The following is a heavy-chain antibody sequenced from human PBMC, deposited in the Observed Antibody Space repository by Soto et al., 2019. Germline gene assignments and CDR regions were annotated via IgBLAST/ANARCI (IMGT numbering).Heavy chain of an antibody. J-gene: IGHJ5*02. CDR1: GYTFASYG. D-gene: IGHD6-13*01. CDR2: ISAYNGHT. CDR3: ARDVASAGTTWFDT. V-gene: IGHV1-18*01. Sequence: QVQLVQSGAEVKKPGASVKVSCKASGYTFASYGISWVRQAPGQGLEWMGWISAYNGHTYYPQKLQGRVTMTTDISTSTAYMELRSLNSVDTAVYYCARDVASAGTTWFDTWGQGTLVTVSS.